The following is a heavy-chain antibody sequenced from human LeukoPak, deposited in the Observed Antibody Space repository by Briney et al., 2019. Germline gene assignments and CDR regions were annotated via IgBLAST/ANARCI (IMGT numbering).Heavy chain of an antibody. CDR2: IYPGDSDT. Sequence: GASLQISCKGSGYSFTSYWIGWVRQMPGKGLEWMGIIYPGDSDTRYSPSFQGQVTISADKSIITAYLQWSSLKASDTAMYYGARLSSYYYDSSGPFDYWSQGTLVTVSS. J-gene: IGHJ4*02. V-gene: IGHV5-51*01. CDR3: ARLSSYYYDSSGPFDY. CDR1: GYSFTSYW. D-gene: IGHD3-22*01.